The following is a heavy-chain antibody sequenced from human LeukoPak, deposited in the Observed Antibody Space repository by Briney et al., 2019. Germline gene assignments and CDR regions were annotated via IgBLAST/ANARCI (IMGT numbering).Heavy chain of an antibody. CDR2: IYTSGST. CDR1: GGSFSGYY. Sequence: SETLSLTCAVYGGSFSGYYWSWIRQPPGKGLEWIGYIYTSGSTNYNPSLKSRVTISVDTSKNQFSLKLSSVTAADTAVYYCARQGQQLVGGNWFDPWGQGTLVTVSS. D-gene: IGHD6-13*01. V-gene: IGHV4-4*09. J-gene: IGHJ5*02. CDR3: ARQGQQLVGGNWFDP.